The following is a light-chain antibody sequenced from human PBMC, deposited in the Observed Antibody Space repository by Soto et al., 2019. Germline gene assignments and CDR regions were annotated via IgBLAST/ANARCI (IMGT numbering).Light chain of an antibody. CDR1: SSNVGSYKL. CDR3: SSSGGSPTYV. J-gene: IGLJ1*01. V-gene: IGLV2-23*02. Sequence: QSVLTQPASVSGSPGQSITISCTGTSSNVGSYKLVSWYQQHPGKAPKLMIFEVNKRPSGVSNRFSGSKSGNTASLTISGLKVEDEADYYCSSSGGSPTYVFGTGTKVTVL. CDR2: EVN.